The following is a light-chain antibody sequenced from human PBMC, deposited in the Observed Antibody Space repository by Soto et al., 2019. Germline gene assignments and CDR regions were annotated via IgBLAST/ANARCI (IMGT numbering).Light chain of an antibody. CDR3: QTYISARVT. J-gene: IGKJ4*01. V-gene: IGKV1-27*01. CDR1: QGISNS. Sequence: DIQMTQSPSSLSASVGDRVTITCRASQGISNSLAWYQQNAGKSPKLLIYAASNLQSGVPSRFSGSGSGTDFSLTIISLQPEDVATYYCQTYISARVTFGGGTKVEIK. CDR2: AAS.